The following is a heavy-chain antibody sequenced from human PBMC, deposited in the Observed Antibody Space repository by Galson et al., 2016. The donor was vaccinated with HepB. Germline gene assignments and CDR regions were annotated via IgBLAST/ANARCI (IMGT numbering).Heavy chain of an antibody. Sequence: SLRLSCAATGITFSSYGMHWVRQAPGKGLEWVAVIWFDGSNKYYADSVKGRFTISRDQSKHTLYLQMNSLRGEDTAVDYCSRSFWNGYDTGLQDYFAYWGQGTLVTVSS. D-gene: IGHD3-3*01. J-gene: IGHJ4*02. V-gene: IGHV3-33*01. CDR1: GITFSSYG. CDR3: SRSFWNGYDTGLQDYFAY. CDR2: IWFDGSNK.